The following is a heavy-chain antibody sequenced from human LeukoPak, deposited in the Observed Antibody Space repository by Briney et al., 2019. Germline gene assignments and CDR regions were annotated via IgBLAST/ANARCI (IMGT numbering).Heavy chain of an antibody. J-gene: IGHJ4*02. CDR1: GFSFDDYG. CDR2: INWNGGST. Sequence: SGGSLRLSCAASGFSFDDYGTSWVRQAPGQGLEWVSGINWNGGSTGYADSVKGRFTISRDNAKNSLYLQMSSLRAEDTALYYCARGFLADLSMVWVDYWGQGTLVTVSS. CDR3: ARGFLADLSMVWVDY. V-gene: IGHV3-20*04. D-gene: IGHD3-10*01.